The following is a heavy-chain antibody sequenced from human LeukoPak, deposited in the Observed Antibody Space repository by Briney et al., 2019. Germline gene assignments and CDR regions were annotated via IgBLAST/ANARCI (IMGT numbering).Heavy chain of an antibody. CDR3: ARGLDYDSSGYSPSYYYSGMDV. Sequence: GGSLRLSCAASGFTFSSYAMHWVRQAPGKGLEWVAVISYDGSNKYDADSVKGRFTISRDNSKNTLYLKMNSLRAEDTAVYYCARGLDYDSSGYSPSYYYSGMDVWGQGTTVPVS. CDR2: ISYDGSNK. V-gene: IGHV3-30-3*01. J-gene: IGHJ6*02. CDR1: GFTFSSYA. D-gene: IGHD3-22*01.